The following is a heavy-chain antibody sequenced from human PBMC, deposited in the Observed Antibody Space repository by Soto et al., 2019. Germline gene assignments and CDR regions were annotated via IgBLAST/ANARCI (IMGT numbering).Heavy chain of an antibody. D-gene: IGHD2-2*02. V-gene: IGHV3-30-3*01. J-gene: IGHJ4*02. CDR1: GFTFSSYA. Sequence: VQLVESGGGLVQPGGSLRLSCTVSGFTFSSYAMHWVRQAPGKGLEWVAVISYDGSNKYYADSVKGRFTISRDNSKNTLYLQMNSLRSEDTAVYYCARETIVVVPAAIEPYFDYWGQGTLVTVSS. CDR2: ISYDGSNK. CDR3: ARETIVVVPAAIEPYFDY.